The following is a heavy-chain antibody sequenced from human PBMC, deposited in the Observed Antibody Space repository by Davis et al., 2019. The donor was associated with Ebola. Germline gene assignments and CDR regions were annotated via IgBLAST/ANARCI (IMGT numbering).Heavy chain of an antibody. V-gene: IGHV4-31*02. D-gene: IGHD2-2*01. CDR1: GFTFSDYY. CDR3: ARDLVLGYCSSTSCSSAYYGMDV. J-gene: IGHJ6*02. Sequence: LRLSCAASGFTFSDYYWSWIRQHPGKGLEWIGYIYYSGSTYYNPSLKSRVTISVDTSKNQFSLKLSSVTAADTAVYYCARDLVLGYCSSTSCSSAYYGMDVWGQGTTVTVSS. CDR2: IYYSGST.